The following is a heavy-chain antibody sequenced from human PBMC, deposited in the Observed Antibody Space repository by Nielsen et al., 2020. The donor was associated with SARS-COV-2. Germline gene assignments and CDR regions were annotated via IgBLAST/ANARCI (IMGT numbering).Heavy chain of an antibody. CDR2: ISYDGSDQ. J-gene: IGHJ4*02. V-gene: IGHV3-30*18. D-gene: IGHD3-10*01. CDR1: GFTFSRFG. CDR3: VKDGAYYGVRGVVHFGY. Sequence: GGSLRLSCAASGFTFSRFGMHWVRQTPGTGLEWVSYISYDGSDQYYEDSLKGRFTISRDNSKNILYLQMNNLRAEDTAVYYCVKDGAYYGVRGVVHFGYGGRGTVVTVSS.